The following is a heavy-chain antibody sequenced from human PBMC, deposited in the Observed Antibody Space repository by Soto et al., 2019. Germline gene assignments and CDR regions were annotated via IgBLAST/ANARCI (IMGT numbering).Heavy chain of an antibody. CDR2: IKSKTDGGTT. D-gene: IGHD5-12*01. V-gene: IGHV3-15*01. CDR3: TTDGLRDGYNIAY. Sequence: EVQLVESGGGLVKPGGSLRLSCAASGFTFSNAWMSWVRQAPGKGLEWVGRIKSKTDGGTTDYAAPVKGRFTISRDDSKNTLYLQMNSLKTEDTAVYYCTTDGLRDGYNIAYWGQGTLVTVSS. J-gene: IGHJ4*02. CDR1: GFTFSNAW.